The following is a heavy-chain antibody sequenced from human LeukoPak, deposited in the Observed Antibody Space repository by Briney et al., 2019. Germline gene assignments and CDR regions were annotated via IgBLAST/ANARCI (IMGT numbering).Heavy chain of an antibody. CDR1: GFTFSSNA. D-gene: IGHD1-26*01. CDR3: AKTVSEVGTTLQY. J-gene: IGHJ4*02. V-gene: IGHV3-23*01. Sequence: EGSLRLSCAASGFTFSSNAMSWVRQAPGKGLEWVSIISGSGSTTYYADSVKGRFTISRDNSKNTLYLQMNSLRAEDTAVYYCAKTVSEVGTTLQYWGQGTLVTVSA. CDR2: ISGSGSTT.